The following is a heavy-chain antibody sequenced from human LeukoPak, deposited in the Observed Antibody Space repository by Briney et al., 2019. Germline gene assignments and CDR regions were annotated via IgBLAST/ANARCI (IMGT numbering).Heavy chain of an antibody. J-gene: IGHJ3*02. CDR2: IYYSGST. Sequence: SETLSLTCTVSGDSMSSGTYYWSRIRQPPGKGLEWIGYIYYSGSTNYNPSLKSRVTISVDTSKNQFSLKLSSVTAADTAVYYCARSYCGGDCSDAFDIWGQGTMVTVSS. CDR1: GDSMSSGTYY. D-gene: IGHD2-21*02. V-gene: IGHV4-61*01. CDR3: ARSYCGGDCSDAFDI.